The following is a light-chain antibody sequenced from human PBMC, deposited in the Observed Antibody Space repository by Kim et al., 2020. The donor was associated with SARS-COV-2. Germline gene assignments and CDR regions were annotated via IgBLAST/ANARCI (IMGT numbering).Light chain of an antibody. Sequence: QSVLTQPPSVSGTPGQRVIISCSGSSPNIGNNHVYWYRQIPGTAPKLLIYNNDRRPSAVPDRFSGSKSGTSASLAISELRSEDEAEYICASWDDSLMSAPIVFGGGTQLTVL. V-gene: IGLV1-47*02. CDR1: SPNIGNNH. CDR3: ASWDDSLMSAPIV. J-gene: IGLJ2*01. CDR2: NND.